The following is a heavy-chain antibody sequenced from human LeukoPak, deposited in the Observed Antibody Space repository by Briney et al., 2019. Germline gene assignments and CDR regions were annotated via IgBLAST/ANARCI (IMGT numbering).Heavy chain of an antibody. CDR2: FDPEDGET. J-gene: IGHJ5*02. CDR1: GYTLTELS. Sequence: ASVKVSCKVSGYTLTELSMHWMRQAPGKGLEWMGGFDPEDGETIYAQKFQGRVTMTEDTSTDTAYMELSSLRSEDTAVYYCATDRGFDGGYSYGPVRGWFDPRGQGTLVTVSS. D-gene: IGHD5-18*01. CDR3: ATDRGFDGGYSYGPVRGWFDP. V-gene: IGHV1-24*01.